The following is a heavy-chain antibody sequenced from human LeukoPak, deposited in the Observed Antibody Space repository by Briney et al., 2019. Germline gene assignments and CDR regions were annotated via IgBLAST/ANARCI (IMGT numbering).Heavy chain of an antibody. D-gene: IGHD3-10*01. J-gene: IGHJ5*02. CDR1: GYTFTSYG. CDR3: ARGTFGELLYNWFDP. CDR2: ISAYNGNT. Sequence: GASVKVSCKASGYTFTSYGISWVRQAPGQGLEWMGWISAYNGNTNYAQKLQGRVTMTTDTSTSTAYMELSSLRSEDTAVYYCARGTFGELLYNWFDPWGQGTLVTVSS. V-gene: IGHV1-18*01.